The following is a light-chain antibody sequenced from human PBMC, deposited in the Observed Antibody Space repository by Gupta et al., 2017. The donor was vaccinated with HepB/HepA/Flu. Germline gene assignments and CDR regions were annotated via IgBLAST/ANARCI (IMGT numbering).Light chain of an antibody. CDR1: SSDVGGYNY. CDR3: SSYTSSSTLEV. J-gene: IGLJ1*01. CDR2: DVS. V-gene: IGLV2-14*01. Sequence: QSALTQPASGSGSPGQSIPISCTGTSSDVGGYNYVSWYQQHPGKAPKLIIYDVSNRPSGVSYRFSGSKSGNTASLTISGLQAEDEADYYCSSYTSSSTLEVFGTGTKVAVL.